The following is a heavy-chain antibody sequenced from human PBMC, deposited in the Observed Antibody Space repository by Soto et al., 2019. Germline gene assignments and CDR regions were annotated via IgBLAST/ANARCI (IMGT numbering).Heavy chain of an antibody. J-gene: IGHJ4*02. D-gene: IGHD1-26*01. Sequence: EVQLLESGGGLVQPGGSVRLSCAASGFTFSSYAKSWVRQAPGKGLEWVSAISGSGGSTYYADSVKGRFTISRDNSKNTLYLQMNSLRAEDTAVYYCAKTRHSGSYLFDYWGQGTLVTVSS. V-gene: IGHV3-23*01. CDR2: ISGSGGST. CDR1: GFTFSSYA. CDR3: AKTRHSGSYLFDY.